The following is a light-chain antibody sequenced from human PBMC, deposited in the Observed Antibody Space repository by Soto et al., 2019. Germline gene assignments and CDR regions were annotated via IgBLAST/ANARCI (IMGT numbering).Light chain of an antibody. Sequence: QPVLTQPPSGSGAPGQRVTISCTGSSSNIGAGYDVHWYQQLPGTAPKLLIYGTSNRPSGVPDRFSGSKSGTSASLAITGLQAEDEADYYCQSYDSSLSGWVFGGGTKLTVL. V-gene: IGLV1-40*01. CDR3: QSYDSSLSGWV. CDR2: GTS. J-gene: IGLJ3*02. CDR1: SSNIGAGYD.